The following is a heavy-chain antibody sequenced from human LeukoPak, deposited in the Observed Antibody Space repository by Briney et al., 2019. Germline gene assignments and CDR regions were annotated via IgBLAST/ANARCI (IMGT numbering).Heavy chain of an antibody. V-gene: IGHV4-34*01. CDR2: INHSGST. Sequence: PSETLSLTCAVYGGSFSGYYWSWIRQPPGKGLEWIGEINHSGSTNYNPSLKSRVSMSVDTSKNQFSLKLTSVTAADTAVYYCAREGHVSSSWYGYFQYWGQGILVTVTS. J-gene: IGHJ1*01. CDR1: GGSFSGYY. CDR3: AREGHVSSSWYGYFQY. D-gene: IGHD6-13*01.